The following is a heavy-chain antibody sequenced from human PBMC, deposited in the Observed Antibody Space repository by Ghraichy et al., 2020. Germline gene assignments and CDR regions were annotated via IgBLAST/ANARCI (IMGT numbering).Heavy chain of an antibody. V-gene: IGHV3-13*05. CDR3: ARSQGDAFDI. CDR2: IGTAGDP. CDR1: GFTFSSYD. Sequence: GESLNISCAASGFTFSSYDMHWVRQATGKGLEWVSAIGTAGDPYYPGSVKGRFTISRENAKNSLYLQMNSLRAGDTAVYYCARSQGDAFDIWGQGTMVTVSS. J-gene: IGHJ3*02.